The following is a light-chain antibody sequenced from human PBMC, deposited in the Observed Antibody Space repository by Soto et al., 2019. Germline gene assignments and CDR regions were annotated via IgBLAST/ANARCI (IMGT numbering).Light chain of an antibody. CDR3: QSYDRSLSGTV. J-gene: IGLJ3*02. Sequence: QSVLTQPLSVSGAPGQRVTISCTGSSSNIGAGYDVHWYKQLPGTAPKLLIFGNNNRPSGVPDRFSGSKFGPSASLAITGLQDDDEADYYCQSYDRSLSGTVLGGGTKLTVL. V-gene: IGLV1-40*01. CDR2: GNN. CDR1: SSNIGAGYD.